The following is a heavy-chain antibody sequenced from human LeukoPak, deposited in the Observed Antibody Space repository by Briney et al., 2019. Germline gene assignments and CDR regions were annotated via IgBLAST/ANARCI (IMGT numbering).Heavy chain of an antibody. D-gene: IGHD2-2*02. CDR3: ASNRGQPLLYPFDY. CDR2: IIPIFGTA. J-gene: IGHJ4*02. Sequence: SVKVSCKASGGTFSSYAISWVRQAPGQGLEWMGGIIPIFGTANYAQKFQGRVTITTDESTSTAYMELSSLRSEDTAVYYCASNRGQPLLYPFDYWGQGTLVTVSS. CDR1: GGTFSSYA. V-gene: IGHV1-69*05.